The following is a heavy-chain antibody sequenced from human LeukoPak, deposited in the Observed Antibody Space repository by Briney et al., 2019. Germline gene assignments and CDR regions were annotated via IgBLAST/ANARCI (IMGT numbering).Heavy chain of an antibody. CDR3: ASQLFHLDSSGYSLDALDI. V-gene: IGHV1-69*05. Sequence: SVKVSCKTSGGTFSNYAISWVRQAPGQGLEWMGVIIPIFDTPNYAQKWQGRVTITTDESTSTAYMELRSVRSEDTAVYYCASQLFHLDSSGYSLDALDIWGQGTMVTVSS. J-gene: IGHJ3*02. D-gene: IGHD3-22*01. CDR2: IIPIFDTP. CDR1: GGTFSNYA.